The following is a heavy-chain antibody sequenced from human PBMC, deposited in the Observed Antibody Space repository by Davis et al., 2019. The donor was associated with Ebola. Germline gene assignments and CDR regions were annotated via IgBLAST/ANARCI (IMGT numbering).Heavy chain of an antibody. CDR3: ARIRGSGWAYGMDV. D-gene: IGHD6-19*01. J-gene: IGHJ6*02. CDR1: GGSISSGGYY. Sequence: TLSLTCTVSGGSISSGGYYWSWIRQHPGKALEWLARIDWDDDKFYSTSLKTRLTISKDTSKNQVVLTMTNMDPVDTATYYCARIRGSGWAYGMDVWGQGTTVTVSS. CDR2: IDWDDDK. V-gene: IGHV2-70*16.